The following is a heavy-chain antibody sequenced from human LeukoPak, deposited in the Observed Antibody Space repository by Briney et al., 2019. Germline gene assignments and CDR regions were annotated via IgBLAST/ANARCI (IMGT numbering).Heavy chain of an antibody. D-gene: IGHD3-22*01. CDR2: FDPEDGET. CDR3: ATLHYYDSSGYSYWGFDP. V-gene: IGHV1-24*01. Sequence: ASVKVSCKVSGYTLTELSMHWVRQAPGKGLEWMGGFDPEDGETIYAQKFQGRVTMTGDTSTDTAYMELSSLRSEDTAVYYCATLHYYDSSGYSYWGFDPWGQGTLVTVSS. J-gene: IGHJ5*02. CDR1: GYTLTELS.